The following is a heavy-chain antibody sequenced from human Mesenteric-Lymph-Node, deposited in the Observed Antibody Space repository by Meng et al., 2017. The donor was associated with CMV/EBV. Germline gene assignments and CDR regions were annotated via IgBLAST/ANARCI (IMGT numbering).Heavy chain of an antibody. CDR3: ARGGPKLAVRLIDY. V-gene: IGHV3-69-1*02. CDR2: IRTSGAT. CDR1: GFTFSTFA. J-gene: IGHJ4*02. Sequence: GESLKISCTASGFTFSTFAMTGGRQAPGKGLEWVSNIRTSGATYYADSVRGRFTISRDNANNSLSLQMNNLRVEDTAVYYCARGGPKLAVRLIDYWGQGTLVTVSS. D-gene: IGHD3-10*01.